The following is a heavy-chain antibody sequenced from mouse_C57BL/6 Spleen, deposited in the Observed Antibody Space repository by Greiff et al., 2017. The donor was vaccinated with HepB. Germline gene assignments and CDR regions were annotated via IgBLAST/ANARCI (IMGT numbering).Heavy chain of an antibody. D-gene: IGHD2-3*01. CDR2: INPSSGYT. Sequence: VQLQQSGAELARPGASVKMSCKASGYTFTSYTMHWVKQRPGQGLEWIGYINPSSGYTKYNEKFKDKATLTADKSSSTAYMQLSSLTSEDSAVYYGARAGGPYEGYYEGWFDYWGQGTPVTVSA. CDR1: GYTFTSYT. V-gene: IGHV1-4*01. J-gene: IGHJ3*01. CDR3: ARAGGPYEGYYEGWFDY.